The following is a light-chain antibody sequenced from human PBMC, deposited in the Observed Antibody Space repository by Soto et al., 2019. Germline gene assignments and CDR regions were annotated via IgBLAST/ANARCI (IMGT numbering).Light chain of an antibody. V-gene: IGKV1-39*01. CDR1: QDISNY. CDR3: QQSYNTLTIP. J-gene: IGKJ5*01. Sequence: DIQMTQSPSSLSASVGDRVTITCQASQDISNYLNWYQQKPGKAPKLLIYDASNLETGVPARFSGSGSGTDFTLTISNLHPEDFATYYCQQSYNTLTIPFGQGTRLEIX. CDR2: DAS.